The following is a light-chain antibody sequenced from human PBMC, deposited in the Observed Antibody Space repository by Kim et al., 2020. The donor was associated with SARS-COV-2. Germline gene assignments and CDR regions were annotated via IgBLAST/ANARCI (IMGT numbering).Light chain of an antibody. V-gene: IGKV1-9*01. J-gene: IGKJ2*01. CDR2: GTS. CDR1: QDNSRF. CDR3: LQVRPCPHA. Sequence: SASVGDRVTVTCRASQDNSRFLAWYQQKPGKAPKLLVYGTSTLQGGVPSRFSGSGSGTEFTLTVSNLQPEDFATYYCLQVRPCPHAVGQGTKLEI.